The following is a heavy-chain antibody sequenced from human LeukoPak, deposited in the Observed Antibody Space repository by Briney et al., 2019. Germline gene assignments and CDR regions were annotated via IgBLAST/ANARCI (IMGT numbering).Heavy chain of an antibody. D-gene: IGHD2-2*01. CDR3: ARDLGCSSTSCYYASDY. Sequence: GASVKVSCKASGYTFTGSYMHWVRQAPGQGLEWMGWINPNSGGTNYAQKFQGGVTMTRDTSISTAFMELSRLRSDDTAVYYCARDLGCSSTSCYYASDYWGQGTLVTVSS. CDR2: INPNSGGT. J-gene: IGHJ4*02. CDR1: GYTFTGSY. V-gene: IGHV1-2*02.